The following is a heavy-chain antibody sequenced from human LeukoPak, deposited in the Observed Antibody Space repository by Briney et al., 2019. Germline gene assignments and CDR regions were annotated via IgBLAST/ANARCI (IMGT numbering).Heavy chain of an antibody. V-gene: IGHV4-38-2*02. J-gene: IGHJ5*02. CDR1: GYSISSGYY. CDR2: FHHSGST. Sequence: SETLSLTCTVSGYSISSGYYWGWIRQPPGKGLEWIGSFHHSGSTYYNPSPKSRVTLLLDTSKNQFSLKLSSVTAADTAVYYCARENTSGLKSWFDPWGQGTLVTVSS. CDR3: ARENTSGLKSWFDP. D-gene: IGHD6-19*01.